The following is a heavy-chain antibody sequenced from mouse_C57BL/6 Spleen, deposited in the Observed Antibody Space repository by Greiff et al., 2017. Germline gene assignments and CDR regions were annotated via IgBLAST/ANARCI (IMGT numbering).Heavy chain of an antibody. V-gene: IGHV1-54*01. CDR1: GYAFTNSL. J-gene: IGHJ4*01. D-gene: IGHD5-1*01. Sequence: VQLQQSGAELVRPGTSVKVSCKASGYAFTNSLIEWVKQRPGQGLEWIGVINPGSGGTNYNEQFKGKATLTADKSSSTAYMQLSSLTSEDSAVYFCAREYLYYAMDYWGQGTSVTVSS. CDR3: AREYLYYAMDY. CDR2: INPGSGGT.